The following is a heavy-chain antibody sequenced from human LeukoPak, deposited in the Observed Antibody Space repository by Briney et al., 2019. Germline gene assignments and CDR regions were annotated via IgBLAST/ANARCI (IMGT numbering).Heavy chain of an antibody. D-gene: IGHD1-26*01. Sequence: SVKVSCKASGFTFSSSAMQWVRQARGQRLEWIGWIVVGSGNTNYAQKFQERVTIARDMSTNTAYMELSSLRSEDTAVYYCAADRGVGATQEIDAFDIWGQGTMVTVSS. CDR3: AADRGVGATQEIDAFDI. V-gene: IGHV1-58*02. CDR2: IVVGSGNT. J-gene: IGHJ3*02. CDR1: GFTFSSSA.